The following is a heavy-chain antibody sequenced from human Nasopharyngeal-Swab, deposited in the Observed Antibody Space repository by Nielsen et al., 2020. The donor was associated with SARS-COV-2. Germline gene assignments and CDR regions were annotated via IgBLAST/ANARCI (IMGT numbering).Heavy chain of an antibody. V-gene: IGHV4-34*01. D-gene: IGHD3-10*01. CDR2: INHSGST. CDR1: GGSFSGYY. CDR3: ARGRITMVRGVTYHLDY. J-gene: IGHJ4*02. Sequence: SETLSLTCAVYGGSFSGYYWSWIRQPPGKGLEWIGEINHSGSTNYNPSLKSRVTISVDTSKNQFSLKLSSVTAADTAVYYCARGRITMVRGVTYHLDYWGQGTLVTVSS.